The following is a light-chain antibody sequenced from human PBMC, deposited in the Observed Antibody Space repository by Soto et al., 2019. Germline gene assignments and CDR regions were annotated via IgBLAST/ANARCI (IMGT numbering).Light chain of an antibody. CDR1: QSVSSTS. Sequence: EIVLTKSPGTLSLSPGERATLSCRASQSVSSTSLAWYQQKPGQAPSLLSYGASRRATGIPDRFSGSGSGTDFTLTISRLEPEDFAVYYCQQYERSPTTFGGGTKLEIK. CDR3: QQYERSPTT. CDR2: GAS. V-gene: IGKV3-20*01. J-gene: IGKJ4*01.